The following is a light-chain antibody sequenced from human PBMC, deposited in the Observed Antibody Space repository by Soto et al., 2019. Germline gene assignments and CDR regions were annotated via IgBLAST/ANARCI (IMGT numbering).Light chain of an antibody. CDR3: AAWDDCLSGIGV. V-gene: IGLV1-44*01. CDR1: SSNIGSNT. J-gene: IGLJ3*02. Sequence: QSVLTQPPSASGTPGQRVTICCSGSSSNIGSNTVNWYQQLPGTAPKLRIYSSNQRPSGVPDRFSGSKSGTSASLAISGLQSDDEADYYCAAWDDCLSGIGVFGGGTKLTVL. CDR2: SSN.